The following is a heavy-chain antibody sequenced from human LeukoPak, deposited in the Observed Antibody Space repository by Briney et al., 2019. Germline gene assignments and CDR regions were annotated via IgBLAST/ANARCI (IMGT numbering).Heavy chain of an antibody. CDR3: AREDLAAAEGMDV. CDR1: GYTFTSYY. J-gene: IGHJ6*04. V-gene: IGHV1-69*06. CDR2: IIPIFGTA. D-gene: IGHD6-13*01. Sequence: SVKVSCKASGYTFTSYYMHWVRQAPGQGLEWMGGIIPIFGTANYAQKFQGRVTITADKSTSTAYMELSSLRAEDTAVYYCAREDLAAAEGMDVWGKGTTVTVSS.